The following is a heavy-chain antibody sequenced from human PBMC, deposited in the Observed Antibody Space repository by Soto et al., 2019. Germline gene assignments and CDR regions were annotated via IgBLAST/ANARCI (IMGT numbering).Heavy chain of an antibody. J-gene: IGHJ6*02. CDR3: ARGGYYDSSGYYYYYYGMDV. CDR1: GGSFSSGGYY. Sequence: PSETLSLICTVSGGSFSSGGYYWSWIRQHPGKGLEWIGYIYYSGSAYYNPSLKSRVTMSVDTSKNQFSLKLSSVTAADTAVYYCARGGYYDSSGYYYYYYGMDVWGQGTTVTVSS. D-gene: IGHD3-22*01. CDR2: IYYSGSA. V-gene: IGHV4-31*03.